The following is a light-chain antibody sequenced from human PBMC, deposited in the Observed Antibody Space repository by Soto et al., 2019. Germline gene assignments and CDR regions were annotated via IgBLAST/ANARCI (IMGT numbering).Light chain of an antibody. CDR3: QHYGRSSVT. CDR2: AAS. CDR1: QSVSTNN. Sequence: EIVLTQSPGTLSLSPGERATLSCRTSQSVSTNNLAWYQQQPGQAPRLLIYAASSRATGIPDRFSGSGSGTDFTLIISTLEPDDFAVYYCQHYGRSSVTFGQGTKVDIK. V-gene: IGKV3-20*01. J-gene: IGKJ1*01.